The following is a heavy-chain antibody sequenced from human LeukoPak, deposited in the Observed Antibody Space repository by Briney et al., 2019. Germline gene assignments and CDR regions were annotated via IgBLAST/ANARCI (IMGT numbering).Heavy chain of an antibody. CDR2: TRNKANSYTT. CDR3: ARSNHYYYYYMDV. CDR1: GFTFSDHY. Sequence: GGSLRLSCAASGFTFSDHYMDWVRQAPGKGLEWVGRTRNKANSYTTEYAASVKGRFTISRDDSKNSLYLQMNSLKTEDTAVYYCARSNHYYYYYMDVWGKGTTVTVSS. V-gene: IGHV3-72*01. J-gene: IGHJ6*03.